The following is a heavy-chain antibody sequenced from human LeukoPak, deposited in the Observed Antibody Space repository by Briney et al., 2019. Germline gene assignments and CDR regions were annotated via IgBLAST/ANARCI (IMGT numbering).Heavy chain of an antibody. V-gene: IGHV4-59*01. J-gene: IGHJ4*02. CDR2: VYYSGRT. Sequence: PSETLSLTCTVSGGSISTYYWNWIWQPPGKGLEWIGYVYYSGRTNYNPSLKSRVTISIDTSKSQFSLKLSSVTAADTAVYYCARNVVGAHTLYYFDYWGQGTLVTVSS. D-gene: IGHD1-26*01. CDR3: ARNVVGAHTLYYFDY. CDR1: GGSISTYY.